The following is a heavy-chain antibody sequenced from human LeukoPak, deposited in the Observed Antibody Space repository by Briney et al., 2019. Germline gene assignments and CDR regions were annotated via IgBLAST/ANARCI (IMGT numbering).Heavy chain of an antibody. V-gene: IGHV3-23*01. J-gene: IGHJ4*02. CDR1: GFTFSSYA. Sequence: GASLRLSCAASGFTFSSYAMSWVRQAPGKGLEWVSAISGSGGSTYYADSVKGRFTISRDNSKNTLYLQMNSLRAEDTAVYYCAKDLYGGNRFDYWGQGTLVTVSS. CDR2: ISGSGGST. D-gene: IGHD4-23*01. CDR3: AKDLYGGNRFDY.